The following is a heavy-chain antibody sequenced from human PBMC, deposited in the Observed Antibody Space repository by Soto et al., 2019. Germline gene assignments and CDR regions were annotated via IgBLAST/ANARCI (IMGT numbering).Heavy chain of an antibody. CDR3: ARLGYSGYALNYMDV. CDR1: GYSFTSYW. J-gene: IGHJ6*03. Sequence: GESLKISCKGSGYSFTSYWIGWVRQMPGKGLEWMAIIYPGDSDTRYSPSFQGQVFISADKSISTAYLQWSNLKASDTAIYYCARLGYSGYALNYMDVWGKGTTVTVSS. V-gene: IGHV5-51*01. CDR2: IYPGDSDT. D-gene: IGHD5-12*01.